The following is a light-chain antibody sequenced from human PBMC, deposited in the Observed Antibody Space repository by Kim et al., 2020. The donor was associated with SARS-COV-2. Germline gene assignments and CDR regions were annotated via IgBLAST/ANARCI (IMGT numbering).Light chain of an antibody. Sequence: QSVVTQPASVSGSPGQSISISCTGTSDDFNNYNFVFWYQHHPDRAPKVIIYDVNQRPSGISNRFSGSKSDNTASLTISGLQAEDEADYYCCSYTTSSTLVFGGGTQLTVL. CDR1: SDDFNNYNF. CDR2: DVN. CDR3: CSYTTSSTLV. J-gene: IGLJ2*01. V-gene: IGLV2-14*03.